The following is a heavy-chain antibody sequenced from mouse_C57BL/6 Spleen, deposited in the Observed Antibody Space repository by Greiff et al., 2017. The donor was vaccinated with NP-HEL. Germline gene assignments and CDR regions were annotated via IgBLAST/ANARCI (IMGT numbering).Heavy chain of an antibody. CDR2: ISYDGSN. V-gene: IGHV3-6*01. D-gene: IGHD2-3*01. CDR1: GYSITSGYY. Sequence: EVQLQQSGPGLVKPSQSLSLTCSVTGYSITSGYYWNWIRQFPGNKLEWMGYISYDGSNNYNPSLKNRISITRDTSKNQFFLKLNSVTTEDTATYYCARFYDGYPHYYAMDYWGQGTSVTVSS. CDR3: ARFYDGYPHYYAMDY. J-gene: IGHJ4*01.